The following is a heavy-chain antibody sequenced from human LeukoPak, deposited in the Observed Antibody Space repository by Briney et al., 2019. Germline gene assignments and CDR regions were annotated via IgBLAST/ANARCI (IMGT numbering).Heavy chain of an antibody. D-gene: IGHD3-22*01. CDR3: ARGHSGDSSGFPYNWFDP. Sequence: SETLSLTCTVSGVSISNYYWSWIRQPPGKGLEWIGFIYYSGSTNYNPSLKSRDTITVDTSKSQFSLKLSSVSAADTAVYYCARGHSGDSSGFPYNWFDPWGEGTLVTVSS. CDR1: GVSISNYY. V-gene: IGHV4-59*12. J-gene: IGHJ5*02. CDR2: IYYSGST.